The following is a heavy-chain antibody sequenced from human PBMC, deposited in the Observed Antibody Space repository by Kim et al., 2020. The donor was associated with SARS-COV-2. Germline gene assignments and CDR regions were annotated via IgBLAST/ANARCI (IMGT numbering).Heavy chain of an antibody. D-gene: IGHD4-17*01. J-gene: IGHJ6*02. CDR3: ATLTTVATQGDYYYGMDV. CDR1: GFTFSSYS. V-gene: IGHV3-21*01. CDR2: ISSSSNYI. Sequence: LSLTCAASGFTFSSYSMNWVRQAPGKGLEWVSSISSSSNYIYYADSLKGRFTISRDNAKNSLYLQMNSLRAEDTAVYYCATLTTVATQGDYYYGMDVWGQGTTVTVSS.